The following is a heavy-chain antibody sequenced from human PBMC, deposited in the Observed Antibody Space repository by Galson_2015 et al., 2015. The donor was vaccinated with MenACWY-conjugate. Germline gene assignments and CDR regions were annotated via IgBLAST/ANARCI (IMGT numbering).Heavy chain of an antibody. Sequence: LRLSCAASVFAVRNYYMGWVRQAPGEGLEWVSIIYTSGIIYDADSVRGRFTISRDNRKNTLYLQMNSLRAEDTALYYCARVSLAGVAGHFDYWGQGALVTVSS. J-gene: IGHJ4*02. CDR3: ARVSLAGVAGHFDY. CDR1: VFAVRNYY. CDR2: IYTSGII. V-gene: IGHV3-66*02. D-gene: IGHD6-19*01.